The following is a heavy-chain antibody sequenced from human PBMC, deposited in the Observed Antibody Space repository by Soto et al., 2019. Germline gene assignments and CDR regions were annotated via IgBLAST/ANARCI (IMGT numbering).Heavy chain of an antibody. Sequence: EVQLVASGGGLVQPGESLTLSCAVSGFTLRSYWMHWVRQAPGKGREWVARIDSDGRTTNYADCVKGRFIVSIENAKNKVLLAMNSLRAEDRAVCLCVRGVVVYQHLGRGRDRFDHWGQGTLVTVSS. V-gene: IGHV3-74*01. J-gene: IGHJ5*02. CDR3: VRGVVVYQHLGRGRDRFDH. CDR1: GFTLRSYW. D-gene: IGHD2-15*01. CDR2: IDSDGRTT.